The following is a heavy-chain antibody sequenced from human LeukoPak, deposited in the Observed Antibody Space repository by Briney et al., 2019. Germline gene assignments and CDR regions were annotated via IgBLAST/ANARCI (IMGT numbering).Heavy chain of an antibody. J-gene: IGHJ4*02. D-gene: IGHD3-3*01. CDR2: LRSKANSYAT. V-gene: IGHV3-73*01. CDR1: GFTFSGSA. Sequence: GGSLRLSCAASGFTFSGSAMHWVRQASGKGLEWVGRLRSKANSYATAYAASVKGRFTISRDDSKNTAYLQMNSLKTEDTAVYYCTRGLDYDFWSGYYRGGQGTLVTVSS. CDR3: TRGLDYDFWSGYYR.